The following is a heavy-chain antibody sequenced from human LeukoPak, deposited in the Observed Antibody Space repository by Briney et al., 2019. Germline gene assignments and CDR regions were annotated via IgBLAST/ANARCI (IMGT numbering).Heavy chain of an antibody. CDR3: ARTTFTTFVNWFDP. V-gene: IGHV6-1*01. D-gene: IGHD1-1*01. J-gene: IGHJ5*02. CDR2: TYYRSKWYN. Sequence: SQTLSLTCAISGDSVSSKSAAWNWIRQSPSRGLEWLGRTYYRSKWYNDYAVSVKSRITINPDTSKNQFSLQLSSVTPEDTAVYFCARTTFTTFVNWFDPRGQGTLVTVSS. CDR1: GDSVSSKSAA.